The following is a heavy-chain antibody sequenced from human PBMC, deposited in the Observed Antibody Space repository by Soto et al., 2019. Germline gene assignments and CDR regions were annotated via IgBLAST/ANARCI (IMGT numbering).Heavy chain of an antibody. D-gene: IGHD3-22*01. CDR3: AKEGNPSMIVLYYETDY. J-gene: IGHJ4*02. CDR1: GFTFSSYA. V-gene: IGHV3-23*01. Sequence: GGSLRLSCAASGFTFSSYAMSWVRQAPGKGLEWVSAISGSGGSTYYADSVKGRFTISRDNSKNTLYLQMNSLRAEDTAVYYCAKEGNPSMIVLYYETDYWGQGTLVTVSS. CDR2: ISGSGGST.